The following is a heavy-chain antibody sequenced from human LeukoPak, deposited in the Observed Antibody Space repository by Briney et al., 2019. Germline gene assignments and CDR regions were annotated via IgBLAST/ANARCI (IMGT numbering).Heavy chain of an antibody. V-gene: IGHV3-21*01. CDR3: ARDLSRAAFDI. Sequence: GGSLRLSCAASGFTFSSYSMNWVRQAPGKGLEWVSSISSSSSYIYYADSVKGRFTISRDNAKNSLYLQMNSLRAEDTAVYYCARDLSRAAFDIWGQGTMVTVSS. J-gene: IGHJ3*02. CDR2: ISSSSSYI. CDR1: GFTFSSYS.